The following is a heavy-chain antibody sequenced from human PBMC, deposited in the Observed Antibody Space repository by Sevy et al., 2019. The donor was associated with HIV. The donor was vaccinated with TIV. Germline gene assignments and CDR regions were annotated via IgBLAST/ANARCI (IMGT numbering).Heavy chain of an antibody. D-gene: IGHD2-2*03. Sequence: SVKVSCKASGGTFRQFPISWVRQAPGQGLEWMGGIIPIFTTVNYAEKFQGRVTITADESTSTGYMELSSLRSEDTAIYFCARADKALDRPKFPPIYPNDLDFWGQGTTVTVSS. J-gene: IGHJ6*02. CDR3: ARADKALDRPKFPPIYPNDLDF. CDR1: GGTFRQFP. CDR2: IIPIFTTV. V-gene: IGHV1-69*13.